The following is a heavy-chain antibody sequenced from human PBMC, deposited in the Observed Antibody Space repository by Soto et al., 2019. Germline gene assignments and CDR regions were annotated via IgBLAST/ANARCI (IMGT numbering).Heavy chain of an antibody. V-gene: IGHV1-18*01. CDR1: GYTFTSYG. J-gene: IGHJ6*02. D-gene: IGHD2-15*01. CDR3: ARMVDVPYYYYGMDV. Sequence: QVQLVQSGAEVKKPGASVKVSCKASGYTFTSYGISWVRQAPGQGLEWMGWINGYNGNTNHAQKLQGRVTMSTDTSTSTAYMALRSLRSDDSAVYYCARMVDVPYYYYGMDVWGQGTTVTVSS. CDR2: INGYNGNT.